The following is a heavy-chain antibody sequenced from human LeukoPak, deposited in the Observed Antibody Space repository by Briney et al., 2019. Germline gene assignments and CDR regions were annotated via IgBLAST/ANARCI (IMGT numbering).Heavy chain of an antibody. V-gene: IGHV5-10-1*01. Sequence: GEYLKISCKGSGYSFTNYWISWVRQMPGKGLEWMGRIDPSGSYTNYSPSFRGHVTISADESISTAYLQWSSLQASDTAMYSCARGGAAVAGENAFDIWGQGTMVTVSS. CDR1: GYSFTNYW. CDR3: ARGGAAVAGENAFDI. J-gene: IGHJ3*02. D-gene: IGHD6-19*01. CDR2: IDPSGSYT.